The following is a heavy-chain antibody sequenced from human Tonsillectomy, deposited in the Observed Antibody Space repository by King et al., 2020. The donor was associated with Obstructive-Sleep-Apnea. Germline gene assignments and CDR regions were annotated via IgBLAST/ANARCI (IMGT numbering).Heavy chain of an antibody. CDR2: ISNDGSDK. Sequence: QWQLVQSGGGVVQPGRSLRLSCAASGFTFSRYGMHWVRQAPGKGLEWVAFISNDGSDKDYADSVKGRFTISRDNSKNTLYLQMNSLRAGDTALYYCARDGEVVVTSILYVDYWGQGTLVTVSS. D-gene: IGHD2-21*02. J-gene: IGHJ4*02. CDR1: GFTFSRYG. CDR3: ARDGEVVVTSILYVDY. V-gene: IGHV3-30*04.